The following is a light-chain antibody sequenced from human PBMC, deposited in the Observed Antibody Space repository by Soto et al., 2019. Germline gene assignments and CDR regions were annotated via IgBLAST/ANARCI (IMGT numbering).Light chain of an antibody. V-gene: IGKV3-20*01. CDR3: QQYGSAPSLT. Sequence: EIVLTHSPGTLSLSPGERATLSCRASQSVSSSYLAWYQQKPGQAPRLLIHGASSRATGIPHRFSGSGSGTDFTLTISRLEPEDFAVYYCQQYGSAPSLTFGGGTKVDIK. CDR2: GAS. J-gene: IGKJ4*01. CDR1: QSVSSSY.